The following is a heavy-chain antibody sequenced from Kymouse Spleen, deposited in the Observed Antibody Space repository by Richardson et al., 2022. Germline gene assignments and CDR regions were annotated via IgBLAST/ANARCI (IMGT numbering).Heavy chain of an antibody. CDR1: GFTFSNAW. CDR3: TTRDSSGWYGSFDI. V-gene: IGHV3-15*01. D-gene: IGHD6-19*01. CDR2: IKSKTDGGTT. Sequence: EVQLVESGGGLVKPGGSLRLSCAASGFTFSNAWMSWVRQAPGKGLEWVGRIKSKTDGGTTDYAAPVKGRFTISRDDSKNTLYLQMNSLKTEDTAVYYCTTRDSSGWYGSFDIWGQGTMVTVSS. J-gene: IGHJ3*02.